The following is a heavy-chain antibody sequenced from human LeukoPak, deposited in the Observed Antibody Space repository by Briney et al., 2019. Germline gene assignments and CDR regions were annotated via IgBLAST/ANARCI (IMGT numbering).Heavy chain of an antibody. CDR2: IYYTGSS. D-gene: IGHD6-13*01. J-gene: IGHJ4*02. CDR3: ARHWETSSWYVDY. CDR1: GGSISYSSYY. V-gene: IGHV4-39*01. Sequence: PSETLSLTCTVSGGSISYSSYYWGWIRQPPGKGLEWIGSIYYTGSSYYNPSLKSRVTISVDTSKNQFSLKLRSVTAADTAVYYCARHWETSSWYVDYWGQGTLVTVSS.